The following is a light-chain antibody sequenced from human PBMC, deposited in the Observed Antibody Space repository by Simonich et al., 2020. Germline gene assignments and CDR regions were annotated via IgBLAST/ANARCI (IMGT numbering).Light chain of an antibody. CDR3: QQYYSTPWT. Sequence: DIVITQSPDSLAVSLGESATIHCKSSQSVLYSSNNKNYLAWYQQKPGQPPKLLIYWASTRESGVPDRFSGSGSGTDFTLTISSLQAEDVAVYYCQQYYSTPWTFGQGTKVEIK. CDR1: QSVLYSSNNKNY. J-gene: IGKJ1*01. CDR2: WAS. V-gene: IGKV4-1*01.